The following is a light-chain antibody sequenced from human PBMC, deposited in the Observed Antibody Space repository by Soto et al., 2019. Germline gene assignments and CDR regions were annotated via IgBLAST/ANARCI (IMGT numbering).Light chain of an antibody. CDR1: QDIRTS. CDR2: GAS. CDR3: QQYDNLPPFT. J-gene: IGKJ3*01. Sequence: DIQMTQSPSSLSASVGAGVSITCQASQDIRTSLSWFQQKPGRAPKLLIYGASYLETGVPSRFRGSGSGTDFSFTISSLQPEDIATYYCQQYDNLPPFTFGPGTKVDIK. V-gene: IGKV1-33*01.